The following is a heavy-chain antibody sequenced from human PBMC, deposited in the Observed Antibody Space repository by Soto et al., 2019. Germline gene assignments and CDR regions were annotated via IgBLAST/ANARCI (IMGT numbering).Heavy chain of an antibody. CDR3: ARDPLIAVARRRGYYYGMDV. J-gene: IGHJ6*02. Sequence: GGSLRLSCAEFGFTFSSYGMQWVRQAPGKGLEGVEVIWYDGSNKYYGDSVKGRFTISRDKSKNTLYLQMNSLRAEDTAVYYCARDPLIAVARRRGYYYGMDVWGQGTTVTVYS. V-gene: IGHV3-33*01. D-gene: IGHD6-19*01. CDR1: GFTFSSYG. CDR2: IWYDGSNK.